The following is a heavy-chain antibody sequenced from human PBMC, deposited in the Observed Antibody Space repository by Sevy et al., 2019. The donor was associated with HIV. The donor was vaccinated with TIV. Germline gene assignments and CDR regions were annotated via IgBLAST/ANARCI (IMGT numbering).Heavy chain of an antibody. V-gene: IGHV1-46*01. CDR2: INTSGGST. CDR1: GYTFTRYY. CDR3: ASVVETAMTPYY. D-gene: IGHD5-18*01. J-gene: IGHJ4*02. Sequence: ASVKVSCKASGYTFTRYYMHWVRQAPGQGLEWMGIINTSGGSTSNAQKFQGRVTMTRDTSTSTVYMELSSLRSDDTAVYYCASVVETAMTPYYWGQGTLVTVSS.